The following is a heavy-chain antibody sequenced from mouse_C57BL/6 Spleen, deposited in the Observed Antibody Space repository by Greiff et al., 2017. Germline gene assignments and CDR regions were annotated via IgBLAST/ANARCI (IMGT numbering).Heavy chain of an antibody. D-gene: IGHD1-1*01. J-gene: IGHJ3*01. Sequence: QVQLKESGPGLVAPSQSLSITCTVSGFSLTSYGVHWVRQPPGKGLEWLVVIWSDGSTTYNSALKSRLSISKDNSKSQVFLKMNSLQTDDTAMYYCARDYYGSSAWFAYWGQGTLVTVSA. CDR2: IWSDGST. CDR3: ARDYYGSSAWFAY. CDR1: GFSLTSYG. V-gene: IGHV2-6*03.